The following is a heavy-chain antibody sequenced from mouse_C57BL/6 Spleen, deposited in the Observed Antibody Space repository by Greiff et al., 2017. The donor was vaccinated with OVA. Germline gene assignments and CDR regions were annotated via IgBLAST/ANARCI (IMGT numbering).Heavy chain of an antibody. CDR1: GYTFTSYW. V-gene: IGHV1-61*01. D-gene: IGHD2-4*01. CDR2: IYPSDSET. J-gene: IGHJ4*01. Sequence: VQLQQPGAELVRPGSSVKLSCKASGYTFTSYWMDWVKQRPGQGLEWIGNIYPSDSETHYNQKFKDKATLTVDKSSSTAYMQLSSLTSEDSAVYYCARGDYDYAHYYAMDYWGQGTSVTVSS. CDR3: ARGDYDYAHYYAMDY.